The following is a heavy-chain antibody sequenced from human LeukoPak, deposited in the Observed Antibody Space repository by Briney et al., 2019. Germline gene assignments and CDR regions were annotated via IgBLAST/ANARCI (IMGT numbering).Heavy chain of an antibody. J-gene: IGHJ4*02. CDR1: GFTFSSYW. D-gene: IGHD3-22*01. V-gene: IGHV3-7*01. CDR2: IKQDGSEK. Sequence: PGGPLRLSCAASGFTFSSYWMSWVRQAPGKGLEWVANIKQDGSEKYYVDSVKGRFTISRDNAKNSLYLQMNSLRAEDTAVYYCARDRFSLYDSSGYLPYWGQGTLVTVSS. CDR3: ARDRFSLYDSSGYLPY.